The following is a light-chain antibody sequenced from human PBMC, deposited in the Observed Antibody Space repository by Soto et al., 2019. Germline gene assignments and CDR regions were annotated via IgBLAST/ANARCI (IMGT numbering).Light chain of an antibody. CDR2: KAS. CDR1: QSISSW. V-gene: IGKV1-5*03. Sequence: DIQMTQSPSTLSASLGDRVTITCLASQSISSWLAWYQQKPGKAPKLLIYKASSLESGVPSRFSGSGSGTEFTLTISSLQPDDFATYYCQQYNSYSTWTFGQGTKVDIK. CDR3: QQYNSYSTWT. J-gene: IGKJ1*01.